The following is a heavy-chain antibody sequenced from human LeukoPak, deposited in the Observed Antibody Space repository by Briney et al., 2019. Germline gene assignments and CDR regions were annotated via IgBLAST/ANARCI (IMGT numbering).Heavy chain of an antibody. CDR1: GFTFSSYA. D-gene: IGHD1-26*01. CDR3: ARDVGATGIDAFDI. J-gene: IGHJ3*02. V-gene: IGHV3-30*04. CDR2: ISYDGSNK. Sequence: PGGSLRLSCAASGFTFSSYAMHWVRQAPGKGLEWVAVISYDGSNKYYADSVKGRFTISRDNSKNTLYLQMNSLRAEDTAVYYRARDVGATGIDAFDIWGQGTMVTVSS.